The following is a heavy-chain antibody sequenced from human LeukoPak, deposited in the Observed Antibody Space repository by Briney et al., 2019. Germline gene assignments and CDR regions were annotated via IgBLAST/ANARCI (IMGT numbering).Heavy chain of an antibody. CDR3: AKDLLRYFDWLLVVDY. CDR1: GFTFSTYA. J-gene: IGHJ4*02. CDR2: ISGSGGST. D-gene: IGHD3-9*01. Sequence: GRSLRLSCAASGFTFSTYAMSWVRQAPGKGLEWVSGISGSGGSTYYADSVKGRFTISRDNSKNTLYLQMNSLRAEDTAVYYCAKDLLRYFDWLLVVDYWGQGTLVTVSS. V-gene: IGHV3-23*01.